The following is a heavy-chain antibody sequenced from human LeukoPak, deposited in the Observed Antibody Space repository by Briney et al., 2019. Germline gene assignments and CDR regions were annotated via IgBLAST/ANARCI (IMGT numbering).Heavy chain of an antibody. CDR3: ATLRIGFDS. V-gene: IGHV3-11*04. CDR2: ITSGGITT. D-gene: IGHD2-21*01. J-gene: IGHJ5*01. CDR1: GSNFNDYY. Sequence: AGGSLRLSCAASGSNFNDYYMTWIRQAPGKGLEWLSFITSGGITTSYADSVRGRFTISRDNANNFLFLQMNDLRADDTAVYFCATLRIGFDSWGQGTLVTVAS.